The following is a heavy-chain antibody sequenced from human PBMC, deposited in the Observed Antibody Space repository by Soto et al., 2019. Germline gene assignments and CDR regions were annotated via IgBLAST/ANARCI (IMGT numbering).Heavy chain of an antibody. D-gene: IGHD3-9*01. Sequence: QVQLQESGPGLVKPSQTLSLTCTVSGVSISSGDYYWTWIRQPPGKGLEWIGYIYYSGYTYYNPSLKSRITISVDTSKNQFSLKLTSVTAADTAVYFCARGGNGYHILTGFSSHYWGQGTLVTVSS. CDR2: IYYSGYT. CDR3: ARGGNGYHILTGFSSHY. V-gene: IGHV4-30-4*01. J-gene: IGHJ4*02. CDR1: GVSISSGDYY.